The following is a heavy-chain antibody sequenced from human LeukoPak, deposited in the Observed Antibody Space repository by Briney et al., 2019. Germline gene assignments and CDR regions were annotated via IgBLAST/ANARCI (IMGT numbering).Heavy chain of an antibody. CDR2: INPNSGGT. D-gene: IGHD6-13*01. V-gene: IGHV1-2*02. J-gene: IGHJ5*02. CDR3: ARGQQLPRNWFDP. CDR1: GYTCTGYY. Sequence: GASVKVSCKASGYTCTGYYMHWVRQAPGQGLEWMGWINPNSGGTNYAQKFQGRVTMTRDTSISTAYMELSRLRSDDTAVYYCARGQQLPRNWFDPWGQGTLVTVSS.